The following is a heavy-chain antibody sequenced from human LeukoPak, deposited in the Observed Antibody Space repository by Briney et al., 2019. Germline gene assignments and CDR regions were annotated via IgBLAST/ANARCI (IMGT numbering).Heavy chain of an antibody. CDR3: ARGGRSARLLWFGELDYNWFDP. V-gene: IGHV4-34*01. CDR1: GGSFSGYY. D-gene: IGHD3-10*01. Sequence: SETLSLTCAVYGGSFSGYYWSWIRQPPGKGLEWIGEINHSGSTNYNPSLKSRVTISVDTSKNQFSLKLSSVTAADTAVYYCARGGRSARLLWFGELDYNWFDPWGQGTLVTVSP. CDR2: INHSGST. J-gene: IGHJ5*02.